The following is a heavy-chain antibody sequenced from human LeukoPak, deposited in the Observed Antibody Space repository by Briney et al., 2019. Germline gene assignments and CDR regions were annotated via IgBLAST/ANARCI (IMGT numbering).Heavy chain of an antibody. CDR1: GFTFSNYG. V-gene: IGHV3-23*01. Sequence: PGGSLRLSCAASGFTFSNYGVSWVRQAPGKGLEWVSTIGSGAGTYYADSVKGRFTISRDNSKNTLYLQLNSLRAEDTAVYYCAKPARTDAFDIWGQGTMVTVSS. CDR3: AKPARTDAFDI. D-gene: IGHD1-14*01. J-gene: IGHJ3*02. CDR2: IGSGAGT.